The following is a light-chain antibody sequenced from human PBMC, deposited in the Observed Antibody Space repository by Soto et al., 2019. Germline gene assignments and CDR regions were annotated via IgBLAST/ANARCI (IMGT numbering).Light chain of an antibody. CDR2: AAS. J-gene: IGKJ1*01. Sequence: IQMTQSPSSLSASVVDRVTITCRSSQSISSYLNWYQQKPGKAPKLLIYAASSLQSGVPSRFSGSGSGTDFTLTISSLQPDDFATYYCQQYKSHRRTFGQGTKVDI. V-gene: IGKV1-39*01. CDR1: QSISSY. CDR3: QQYKSHRRT.